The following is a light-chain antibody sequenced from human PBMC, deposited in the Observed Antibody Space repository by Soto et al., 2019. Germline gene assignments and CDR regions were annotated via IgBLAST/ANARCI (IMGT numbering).Light chain of an antibody. CDR3: HQYDNSPLT. V-gene: IGKV3-20*01. Sequence: EILLTQSPGTLSLSPGERATLSCRASQRISSNYVAWYRQNPGQPPRLLIVGASSRATGIPDRFSGGGSGTDFTLTISRLEPEDFALYYCHQYDNSPLTFGGGTKVEIK. J-gene: IGKJ4*01. CDR1: QRISSNY. CDR2: GAS.